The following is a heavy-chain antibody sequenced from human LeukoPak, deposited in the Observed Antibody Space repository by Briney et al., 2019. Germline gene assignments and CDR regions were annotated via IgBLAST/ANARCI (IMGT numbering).Heavy chain of an antibody. V-gene: IGHV4-59*01. J-gene: IGHJ4*02. CDR3: ARQRGSLGYCSSTSCYIGGNYFDY. CDR1: GGSISNYY. D-gene: IGHD2-2*02. CDR2: IYYSGST. Sequence: SETLSLTCTVSGGSISNYYWSWIRQPPGKGLEWIGYIYYSGSTNYNPSLKSRVTISLDTPKNQFSLKLSSVTAADTAVYYCARQRGSLGYCSSTSCYIGGNYFDYWGQGTLVTVSS.